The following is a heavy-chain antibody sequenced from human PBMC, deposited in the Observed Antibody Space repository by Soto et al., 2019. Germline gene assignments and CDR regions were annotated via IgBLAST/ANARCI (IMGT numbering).Heavy chain of an antibody. CDR2: IDHDGPT. Sequence: EVQLVESGGGLVQPGGSLRLSCAGSGFTFSNYWMHWVHQAPGKGLEWVSRIDHDGPTDYADSVRGRFTISRDNAENTLYLQMNSLRPEDTAVYYFIRDSHGDYWGQGTLVTVSS. J-gene: IGHJ4*02. CDR1: GFTFSNYW. V-gene: IGHV3-74*01. CDR3: IRDSHGDY.